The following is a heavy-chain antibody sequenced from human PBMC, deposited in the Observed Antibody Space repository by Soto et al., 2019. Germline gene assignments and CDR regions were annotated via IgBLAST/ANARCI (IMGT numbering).Heavy chain of an antibody. CDR3: AKVEATMVVWDY. CDR1: VFTFTVYA. CDR2: IIASGGST. J-gene: IGHJ4*02. D-gene: IGHD3-10*01. V-gene: IGHV3-23*01. Sequence: VALRLSGAAYVFTFTVYAMSWVRQAPGKGLPWFSPIIASGGSTYYVDSVKGRFTISRDNSKNTVYLQMNSLRAEDTAVYYCAKVEATMVVWDYWGQGTLVTVSS.